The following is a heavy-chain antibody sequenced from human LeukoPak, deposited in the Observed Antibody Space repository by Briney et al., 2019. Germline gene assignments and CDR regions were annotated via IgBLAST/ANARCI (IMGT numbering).Heavy chain of an antibody. D-gene: IGHD5-18*01. J-gene: IGHJ6*03. CDR2: ISVYNGNT. CDR3: ARDGSSWIQLWSLGDYYYMDV. V-gene: IGHV1-18*01. CDR1: GYTFTNYG. Sequence: ASVKVSCKASGYTFTNYGITWVRQAPGQGLEWMGWISVYNGNTYYAQKLQGRVTMTTDTSTSTAYMELRSLRSDDTAVYYCARDGSSWIQLWSLGDYYYMDVWGKGTTVTISS.